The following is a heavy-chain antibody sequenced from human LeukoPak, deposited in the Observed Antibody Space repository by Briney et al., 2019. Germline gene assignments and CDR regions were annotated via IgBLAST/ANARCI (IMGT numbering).Heavy chain of an antibody. CDR3: ARGGNSGPGAFDI. D-gene: IGHD4-23*01. Sequence: GASVKVSCKASGYTFSNSGISWVRQAPGQGLEWMGGIIPIFGTANYAQKFQGRVTITADESTSTAYMELSSLRSEDTAVYYCARGGNSGPGAFDIWGQGTMVTVSS. CDR1: GYTFSNSG. V-gene: IGHV1-69*13. CDR2: IIPIFGTA. J-gene: IGHJ3*02.